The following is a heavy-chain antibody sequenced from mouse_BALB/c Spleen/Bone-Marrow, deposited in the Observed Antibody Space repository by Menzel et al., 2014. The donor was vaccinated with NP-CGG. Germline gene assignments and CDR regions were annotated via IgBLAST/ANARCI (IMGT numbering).Heavy chain of an antibody. J-gene: IGHJ1*01. CDR1: GFAFSSYD. CDR2: ISSGGSYT. D-gene: IGHD2-2*01. Sequence: DVKLVESGGGLVKPGGSLKLSCAASGFAFSSYDMSWVRPTPEKRLEWVATISSGGSYTYYPDSVKGRFTSSRDNARNTLYLQMSSLRSEDTALFYCARRDRLRRGYFDVWGAGTTVTVSS. CDR3: ARRDRLRRGYFDV. V-gene: IGHV5-9*02.